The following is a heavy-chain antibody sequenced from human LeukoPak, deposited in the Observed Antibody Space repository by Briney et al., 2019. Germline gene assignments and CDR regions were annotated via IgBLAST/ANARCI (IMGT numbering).Heavy chain of an antibody. J-gene: IGHJ4*02. V-gene: IGHV3-23*01. CDR3: AKGAYDYIEIAYFDY. D-gene: IGHD5-12*01. Sequence: GGSLRLSCEASGFTFKDYWMTWVRQAPGKGLEWVAVPIGSSGATDYADSVKGRFTISRDNSKNTLFLQMNSLRAEDTAIYYCAKGAYDYIEIAYFDYWGQGALVTVSS. CDR1: GFTFKDYW. CDR2: PIGSSGAT.